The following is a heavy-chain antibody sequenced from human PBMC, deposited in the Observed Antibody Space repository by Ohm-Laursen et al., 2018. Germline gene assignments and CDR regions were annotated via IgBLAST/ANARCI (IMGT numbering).Heavy chain of an antibody. CDR3: ATGDVLMVYASSFDY. D-gene: IGHD2-8*01. CDR2: ISAYNGNT. J-gene: IGHJ4*02. Sequence: GASVKVSCKASGGTFSSYGISWVRQAPGQGLEWMGWISAYNGNTNYAQKLQGRVTMTTDTSTSTAYMELRSLRSDDTAVYYCATGDVLMVYASSFDYWGQGTLVTVSS. CDR1: GGTFSSYG. V-gene: IGHV1-18*01.